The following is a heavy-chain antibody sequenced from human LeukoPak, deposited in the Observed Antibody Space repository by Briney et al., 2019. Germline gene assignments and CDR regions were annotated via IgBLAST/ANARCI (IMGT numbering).Heavy chain of an antibody. J-gene: IGHJ5*02. CDR2: IYYSGST. D-gene: IGHD6-19*01. CDR1: GGSISSYY. Sequence: SETLSLTCTVSGGSISSYYWSWIRQPPGKGLEWIGYIYYSGSTNYNPSLKSRVIISVDTSKNQFSLKLSSVTAADTAVYYCARGGGRGWDNWFDPWGQGTLVTVSS. V-gene: IGHV4-59*01. CDR3: ARGGGRGWDNWFDP.